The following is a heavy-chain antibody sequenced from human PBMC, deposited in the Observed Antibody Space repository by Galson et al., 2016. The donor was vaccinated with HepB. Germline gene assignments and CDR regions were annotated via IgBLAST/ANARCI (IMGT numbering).Heavy chain of an antibody. CDR2: INPSSGAT. J-gene: IGHJ6*02. V-gene: IGHV1-2*06. CDR1: GYTFTDYY. D-gene: IGHD2-8*02. CDR3: VRNSGLHYYFGPDV. Sequence: SVKVSCKASGYTFTDYYMHWVRQAPGQGLEWVGRINPSSGATNYAQTFQGRVTMTGDPSTATAYLELIRLRSDDTAISYCVRNSGLHYYFGPDVWGQGTTVTLSS.